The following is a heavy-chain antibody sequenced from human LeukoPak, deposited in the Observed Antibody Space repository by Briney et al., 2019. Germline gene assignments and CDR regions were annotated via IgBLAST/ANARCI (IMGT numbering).Heavy chain of an antibody. Sequence: SETLSLTCTVSGGSISSYYWSWIRQPPGKGLEWIGYIFYSGSTNCNPSLKSRVTISIDTSKNLFSLKLSSVTAADTAIYYCARDILLVGGNCYDYWSQGTQVTVSS. CDR2: IFYSGST. D-gene: IGHD4-23*01. V-gene: IGHV4-59*12. J-gene: IGHJ4*02. CDR3: ARDILLVGGNCYDY. CDR1: GGSISSYY.